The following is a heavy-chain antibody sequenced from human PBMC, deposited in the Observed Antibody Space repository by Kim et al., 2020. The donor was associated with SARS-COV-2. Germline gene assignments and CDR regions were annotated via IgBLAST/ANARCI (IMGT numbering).Heavy chain of an antibody. D-gene: IGHD1-1*01. Sequence: GGSLRLSCAASGFTFSNYAMTWVRQAPGQGLEWVSGISSLGSYTYYADPVKGRFIISRDNSKNTLYLQMNSLRAEDTAVYYCAKDSVPVRPTTRSSSDSWGLGTLVTVAS. CDR3: AKDSVPVRPTTRSSSDS. V-gene: IGHV3-23*01. CDR1: GFTFSNYA. CDR2: ISSLGSYT. J-gene: IGHJ5*01.